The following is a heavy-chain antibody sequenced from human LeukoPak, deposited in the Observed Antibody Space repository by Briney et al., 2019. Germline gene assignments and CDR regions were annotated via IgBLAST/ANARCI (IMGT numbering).Heavy chain of an antibody. D-gene: IGHD3-9*01. CDR2: ISSSSSYI. CDR1: GFTFSTYN. CDR3: ARDRPLFYDILTGYCDY. V-gene: IGHV3-21*01. J-gene: IGHJ4*02. Sequence: GGSLRLSCAASGFTFSTYNMNWVRQAPGKGLEWVSSISSSSSYIYYADSVKGRFTISRDNAKNSLYLQMNSLRAEDTAVYYCARDRPLFYDILTGYCDYWGQGTLVTISS.